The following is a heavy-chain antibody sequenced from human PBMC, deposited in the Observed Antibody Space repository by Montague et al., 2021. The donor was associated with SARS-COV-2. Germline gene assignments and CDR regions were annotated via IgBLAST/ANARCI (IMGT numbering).Heavy chain of an antibody. CDR2: INYSGDT. J-gene: IGHJ4*02. Sequence: SETLSLTCAVYSGSLSGYYWNWIRQAPGKGLEWIGEINYSGDTYYNPSLTSRVTISMDTSESQFSLKMTSVTAADTAVYYCARVESCWWFFDYWGQGTLVTVSS. CDR3: ARVESCWWFFDY. D-gene: IGHD2-8*02. CDR1: SGSLSGYY. V-gene: IGHV4-34*01.